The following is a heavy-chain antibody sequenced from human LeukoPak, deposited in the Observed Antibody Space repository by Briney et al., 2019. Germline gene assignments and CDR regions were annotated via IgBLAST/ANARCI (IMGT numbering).Heavy chain of an antibody. Sequence: SETLSLTCTVSGGSISSGSYYWSWIRQPPGKGLEWIGYIYYSGSTYYNPSLKGRVTISVDTSKNQFSLKLSSVTAADTAVYYCARDESGGSYDAFVIWGQGTMVTVSS. J-gene: IGHJ3*02. CDR3: ARDESGGSYDAFVI. D-gene: IGHD1-26*01. V-gene: IGHV4-30-4*01. CDR1: GGSISSGSYY. CDR2: IYYSGST.